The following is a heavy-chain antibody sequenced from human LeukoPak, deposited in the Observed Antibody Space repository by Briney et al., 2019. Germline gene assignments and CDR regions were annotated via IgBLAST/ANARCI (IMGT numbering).Heavy chain of an antibody. V-gene: IGHV4-61*02. D-gene: IGHD3-3*01. CDR1: GGSISSGSYY. CDR3: ARLFGDFWSGYLDY. CDR2: IYTSGST. J-gene: IGHJ4*02. Sequence: PSETLSLTCTVSGGSISSGSYYWSWIRQPAGKGLEGIGRIYTSGSTNYNPSLKRRVTISVDTSKNQFSLKLSSVTAADTAVYYCARLFGDFWSGYLDYWGQGTLVIVSS.